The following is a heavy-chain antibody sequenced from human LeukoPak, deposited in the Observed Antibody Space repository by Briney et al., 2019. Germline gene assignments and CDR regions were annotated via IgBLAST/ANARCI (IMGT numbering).Heavy chain of an antibody. J-gene: IGHJ3*02. D-gene: IGHD5-18*01. CDR1: GGSISSYY. CDR3: ARNRKIGYSYGYSAFDI. Sequence: SETLSLTCTVSGGSISSYYWSWIRQPAGKGLEWIGRIYTSGSTNYNPSLKSRVTISVDTSKNQFSLKLSSVTAADTAVYYCARNRKIGYSYGYSAFDIWGQGTMVTVSS. CDR2: IYTSGST. V-gene: IGHV4-4*07.